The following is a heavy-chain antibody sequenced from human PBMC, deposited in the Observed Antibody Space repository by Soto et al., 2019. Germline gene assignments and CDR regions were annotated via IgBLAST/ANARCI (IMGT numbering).Heavy chain of an antibody. J-gene: IGHJ4*02. CDR2: INHSGST. CDR3: ARGGFSKILDY. D-gene: IGHD2-2*01. Sequence: LSLTCAVYGGSFSGYYWSWIRQPPGKGLEWIGEINHSGSTNYNPSLKSRVTISVDTSKNQFSLKLRSVTAADTAVYYCARGGFSKILDYWGQGTQVTVSS. CDR1: GGSFSGYY. V-gene: IGHV4-34*01.